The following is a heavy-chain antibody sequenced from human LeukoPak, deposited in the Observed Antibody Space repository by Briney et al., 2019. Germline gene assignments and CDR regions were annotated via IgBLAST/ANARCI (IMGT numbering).Heavy chain of an antibody. CDR1: GFTLRYYY. J-gene: IGHJ4*02. V-gene: IGHV3-11*01. Sequence: EGSLRLSCAASGFTLRYYYMSWIRQGPREGLEWVAYISSSGSTKYYAESVKGRFTISRDNAKNSLYLQMNSLRAEDTAVYYCARENYDSSGYYYDDYWGQGTLVTVSS. CDR3: ARENYDSSGYYYDDY. D-gene: IGHD3-22*01. CDR2: ISSSGSTK.